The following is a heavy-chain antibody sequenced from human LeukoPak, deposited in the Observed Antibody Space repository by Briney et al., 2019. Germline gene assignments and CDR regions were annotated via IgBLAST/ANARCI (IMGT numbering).Heavy chain of an antibody. J-gene: IGHJ6*03. CDR2: IYTSGST. Sequence: SETLSLTCTVSGGSISSYYWSWIRQPAGKGLEWIGRIYTSGSTNYNPSLKSRVTMPVDTSKNQFSLKLSSVTAADTAVYYCAKIDSSSSRFGYYYYYMDVWGKGTTVTVSS. CDR1: GGSISSYY. CDR3: AKIDSSSSRFGYYYYYMDV. V-gene: IGHV4-4*07. D-gene: IGHD6-6*01.